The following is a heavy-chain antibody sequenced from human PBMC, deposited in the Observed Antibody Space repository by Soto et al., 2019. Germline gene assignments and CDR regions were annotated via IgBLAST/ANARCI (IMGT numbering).Heavy chain of an antibody. D-gene: IGHD2-15*01. J-gene: IGHJ4*02. V-gene: IGHV4-59*01. CDR1: GGSISSYY. CDR2: IYYSGST. Sequence: PSETLSLTCTVSGGSISSYYWSWIRQPPGKGLEWIGYIYYSGSTNYNPSLKSRVTISVDTSKNQFSLKLSSVTAADTAVYYCARDRPGSFDYWGQGTLVTVSS. CDR3: ARDRPGSFDY.